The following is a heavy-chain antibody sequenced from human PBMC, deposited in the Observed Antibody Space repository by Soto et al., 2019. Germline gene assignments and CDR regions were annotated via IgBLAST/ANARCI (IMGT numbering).Heavy chain of an antibody. J-gene: IGHJ5*02. Sequence: ASVKVSCKASGYTFTSYDINWVRQATGQGLEWVGWMNPNSGNTGYAQKFQGRVTMTRNTSISTAYMELSSLRSEDTAVYYCARAVRITIFGVVISNCFDPWGQGTLVTVSS. CDR3: ARAVRITIFGVVISNCFDP. V-gene: IGHV1-8*01. CDR2: MNPNSGNT. CDR1: GYTFTSYD. D-gene: IGHD3-3*01.